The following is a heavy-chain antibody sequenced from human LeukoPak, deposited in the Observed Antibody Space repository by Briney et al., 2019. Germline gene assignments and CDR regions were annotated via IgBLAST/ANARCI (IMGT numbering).Heavy chain of an antibody. Sequence: SETLSLTCAVYGGSFSGYYWSWIRQPPGKGLEWIGEINHSGSTNYNPSLKSRVTISVDTSKNQFSLKLSSVTAADTAVYYCAXGYYDYVWGSXRSRVDPWGXGXLXXVS. CDR3: AXGYYDYVWGSXRSRVDP. V-gene: IGHV4-34*01. CDR2: INHSGST. J-gene: IGHJ5*02. CDR1: GGSFSGYY. D-gene: IGHD3-16*02.